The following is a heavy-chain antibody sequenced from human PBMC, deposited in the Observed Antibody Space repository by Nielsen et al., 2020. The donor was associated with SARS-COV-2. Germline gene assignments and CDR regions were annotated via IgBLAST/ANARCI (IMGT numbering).Heavy chain of an antibody. Sequence: SETLSLTCTVSGGSISSSSYYWGWIRQPPGKGLEWIGSIYYSGSTYYNPSLKSRVTISVDTSKNQFSLKLSSVTAADTAVYYCAREGVGATFDYWGQGTLVTVSS. CDR3: AREGVGATFDY. CDR2: IYYSGST. J-gene: IGHJ4*02. V-gene: IGHV4-39*02. D-gene: IGHD1-26*01. CDR1: GGSISSSSYY.